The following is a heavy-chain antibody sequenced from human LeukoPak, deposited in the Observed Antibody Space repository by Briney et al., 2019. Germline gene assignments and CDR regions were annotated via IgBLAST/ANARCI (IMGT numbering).Heavy chain of an antibody. CDR3: ARDQEAGVT. J-gene: IGHJ5*02. CDR2: IYYSGST. D-gene: IGHD3-10*01. Sequence: SETLSLTCTVSGGSISSYYWSWIRQPPGKGLEWIGYIYYSGSTNYNPSLKSRVTMSVDTSKNQFSLKLSSVTAADTAVYYCARDQEAGVTWGQGTLVTVSS. V-gene: IGHV4-59*12. CDR1: GGSISSYY.